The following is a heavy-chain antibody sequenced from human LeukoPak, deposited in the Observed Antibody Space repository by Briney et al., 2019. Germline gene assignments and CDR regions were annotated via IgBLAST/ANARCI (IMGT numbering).Heavy chain of an antibody. D-gene: IGHD2-21*02. V-gene: IGHV3-7*01. CDR3: ARYGLTAALDF. J-gene: IGHJ4*02. CDR1: GFTFSSSW. Sequence: PGGSLRLSCAASGFTFSSSWMSWVRQAPGKGLEWVANIKPDGSEKFHVDSVKGRFTISRDNSKSSLSLQMNSLRAEDTAVYYCARYGLTAALDFWGQGTLVTVS. CDR2: IKPDGSEK.